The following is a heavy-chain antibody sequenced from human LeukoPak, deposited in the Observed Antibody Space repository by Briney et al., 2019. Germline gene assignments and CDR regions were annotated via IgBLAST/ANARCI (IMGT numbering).Heavy chain of an antibody. J-gene: IGHJ6*02. CDR1: GGSISSYY. Sequence: SETLSLTCTVSGGSISSYYWSWIRQPAGKGLEWIGRIYTSGSTNYNPSLKSRVTMSVDTSKNQFSLKLSSVTAADTAVYYCARDGLGSCSGGSCLDYYYGMDVWGQGTTVTVSS. V-gene: IGHV4-4*07. D-gene: IGHD2-15*01. CDR2: IYTSGST. CDR3: ARDGLGSCSGGSCLDYYYGMDV.